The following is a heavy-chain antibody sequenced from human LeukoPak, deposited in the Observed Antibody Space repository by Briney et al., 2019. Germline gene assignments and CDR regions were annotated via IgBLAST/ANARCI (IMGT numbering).Heavy chain of an antibody. CDR2: IYPGDSDT. Sequence: GESLKISCKGSEYSFTNYWIGWVRQMPGKGLEWMGIIYPGDSDTRYSPSFQGQVTISADKSISTAYLQWSSLKASDTVMYFCATYAGSYSKYFQHWGQGTLVTVSS. J-gene: IGHJ1*01. V-gene: IGHV5-51*01. D-gene: IGHD3-10*01. CDR1: EYSFTNYW. CDR3: ATYAGSYSKYFQH.